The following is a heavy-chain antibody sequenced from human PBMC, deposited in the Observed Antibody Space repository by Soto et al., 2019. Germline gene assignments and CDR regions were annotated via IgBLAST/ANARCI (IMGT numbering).Heavy chain of an antibody. J-gene: IGHJ4*02. V-gene: IGHV3-30*18. CDR1: GFTFSSYG. Sequence: LRLSCAASGFTFSSYGMHWVRQAPGKGLEWVAVISYDGSNKYYADSVKGRFTISRDNSKNTLYLQMNSLRAEDTAVYYCAKDLAMIVVALDYWGQGTLVTVSS. CDR2: ISYDGSNK. CDR3: AKDLAMIVVALDY. D-gene: IGHD3-22*01.